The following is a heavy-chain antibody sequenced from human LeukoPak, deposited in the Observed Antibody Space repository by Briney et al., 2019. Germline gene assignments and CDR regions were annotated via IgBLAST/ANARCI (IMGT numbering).Heavy chain of an antibody. J-gene: IGHJ4*02. V-gene: IGHV4-34*01. CDR2: INHSGST. CDR1: GGSFSGYY. D-gene: IGHD5-18*01. CDR3: ARGRDTAMVRGFDY. Sequence: SETLSPTCAVYGGSFSGYYWSRIRQPPGKGLEWIGEINHSGSTNYNPSLKSRVTISVDTSKNQFSLKLSSVTAADTAVYYCARGRDTAMVRGFDYWGQGTLVTVSS.